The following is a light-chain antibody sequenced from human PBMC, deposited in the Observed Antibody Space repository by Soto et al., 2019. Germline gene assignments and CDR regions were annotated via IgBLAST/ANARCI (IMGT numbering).Light chain of an antibody. Sequence: EIQMTQSPSTLYASVGDRVTMXCRASQSISSGFAWYQQKPGQAPKPLIYDASSLESGVTSRFSGSGSGKEFTITISSLPPDDLATYQCQQYNSHWTFGQGTKVDIK. CDR2: DAS. CDR1: QSISSG. J-gene: IGKJ1*01. CDR3: QQYNSHWT. V-gene: IGKV1-5*01.